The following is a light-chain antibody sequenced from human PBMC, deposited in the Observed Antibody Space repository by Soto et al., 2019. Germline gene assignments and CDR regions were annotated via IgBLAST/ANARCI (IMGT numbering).Light chain of an antibody. J-gene: IGKJ2*01. CDR2: GAS. CDR1: QRVSSN. V-gene: IGKV3-15*01. Sequence: EIVMTQSPVTLSVSPGERATLSCRASQRVSSNVAWYQQKPGQAPRLLIYGASTRATGIPARFSGSGSETEFTLTISSLQSEDFAVYYCQQHNNWPPYTFGQGTKVDIK. CDR3: QQHNNWPPYT.